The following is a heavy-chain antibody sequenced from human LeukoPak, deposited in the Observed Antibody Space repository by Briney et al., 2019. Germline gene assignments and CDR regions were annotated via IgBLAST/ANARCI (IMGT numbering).Heavy chain of an antibody. CDR1: GFTFSDYP. D-gene: IGHD5-12*01. V-gene: IGHV3-23*01. CDR2: ISESGDKT. J-gene: IGHJ4*02. CDR3: ARASYTGFDLHFDQ. Sequence: PGGSLRLSCGAFGFTFSDYPMTWVRQAPGKGLEWVSLISESGDKTYYADSVKGRFTISRDNAENSLYLQMDSLRVEDTAFYFCARASYTGFDLHFDQWGQGTLVTVSS.